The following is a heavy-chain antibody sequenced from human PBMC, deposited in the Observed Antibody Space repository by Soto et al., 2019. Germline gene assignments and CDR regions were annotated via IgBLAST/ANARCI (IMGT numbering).Heavy chain of an antibody. Sequence: GGSLRLSCVASGFTFISSFMGWVRQAPGKGLEWVANINQDGGGTYYVDSVEGRFTISRDNAKDSLYLRMNSLRGEDTAVYYCARYFRGSGRYFFDYWGQGTLVTVSS. J-gene: IGHJ4*02. CDR3: ARYFRGSGRYFFDY. V-gene: IGHV3-7*03. CDR2: INQDGGGT. CDR1: GFTFISSF. D-gene: IGHD6-19*01.